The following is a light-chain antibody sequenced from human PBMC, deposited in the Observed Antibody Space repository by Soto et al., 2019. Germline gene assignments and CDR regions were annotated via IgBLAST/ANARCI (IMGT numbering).Light chain of an antibody. CDR2: GAS. V-gene: IGKV3-20*01. Sequence: EIVLTQSPGTLSLSPGERATLSCRASQSVSSSYLAWYQQKPGQAPRLLIYGASSRSTGIPDTFSGSGSGTDFTLTISSLETEDFAVYYCHHLTFGPGTKVDIK. CDR3: HHLT. J-gene: IGKJ3*01. CDR1: QSVSSSY.